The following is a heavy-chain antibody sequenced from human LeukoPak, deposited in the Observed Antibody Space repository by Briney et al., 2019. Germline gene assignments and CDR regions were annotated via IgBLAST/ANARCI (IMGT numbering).Heavy chain of an antibody. CDR3: ARETLEWLLDY. V-gene: IGHV4-31*03. D-gene: IGHD3-3*01. CDR2: IYYSGST. CDR1: GGPISSGDDY. Sequence: PSQTLSLTCTVSGGPISSGDDYWSWIRQHPGKGLEWIGYIYYSGSTSYNPSLKSRVTISVDTSKNQFSLKLSSVTAADTAVYYCARETLEWLLDYWGQGTLVTVSS. J-gene: IGHJ4*02.